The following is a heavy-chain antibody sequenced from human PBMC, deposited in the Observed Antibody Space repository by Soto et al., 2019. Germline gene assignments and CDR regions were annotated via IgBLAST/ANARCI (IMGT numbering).Heavy chain of an antibody. CDR1: GFTFSSYG. D-gene: IGHD1-20*01. CDR3: AKECSITYYYYGMDV. V-gene: IGHV3-30-3*01. CDR2: ISYDGSDK. Sequence: GGPLRLSCAASGFTFSSYGMHWVRQAPGKGLEWVALISYDGSDKDYADSVKGRFTISRDNSKNTLYLQMNSLRAEDTAVYYCAKECSITYYYYGMDVWGQGTTVTVSS. J-gene: IGHJ6*02.